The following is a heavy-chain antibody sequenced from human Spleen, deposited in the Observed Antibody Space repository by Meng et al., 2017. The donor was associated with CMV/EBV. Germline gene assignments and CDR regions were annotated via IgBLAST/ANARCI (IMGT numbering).Heavy chain of an antibody. CDR3: ARHGGIVVVPAAIGGGWFDP. D-gene: IGHD2-2*02. CDR2: INHSGST. CDR1: GGSFSGYY. J-gene: IGHJ5*02. V-gene: IGHV4-34*01. Sequence: SETLSLTCAVYGGSFSGYYWSWIRQPPGKGLEWIGEINHSGSTYYNPSLKSRVTISVDTSKNQFSLKLSSVTAADTAVYYCARHGGIVVVPAAIGGGWFDPWGQGTLVTVSS.